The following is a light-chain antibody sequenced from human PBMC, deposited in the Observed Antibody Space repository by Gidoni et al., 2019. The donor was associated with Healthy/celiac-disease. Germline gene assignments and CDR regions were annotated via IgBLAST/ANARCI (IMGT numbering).Light chain of an antibody. CDR2: DAS. J-gene: IGKJ2*01. CDR3: QQRSNWPPYT. V-gene: IGKV3-11*01. Sequence: EIVLTQSPATLSLSPGERATLSCRASQSVSSYLAWYQQKPGQAPRLLIYDASNRATGIPARFSGSGSGTDFTLTISSLEPEDFAVYYCQQRSNWPPYTVGQXTKLEIK. CDR1: QSVSSY.